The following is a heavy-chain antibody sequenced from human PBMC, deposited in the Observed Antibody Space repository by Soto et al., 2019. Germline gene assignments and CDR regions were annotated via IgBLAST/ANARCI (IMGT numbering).Heavy chain of an antibody. Sequence: SETLSLTCAVSGGSISSGGYSWSWIRQPPGKGLEWIGYIYYSGSTNYNPSLKSRVTISVDTSKNQFSLKLSSVTAADTAVYYCARGNYYDSSGYYYERPFDYWGQGTLVTVSS. V-gene: IGHV4-61*08. J-gene: IGHJ4*02. CDR3: ARGNYYDSSGYYYERPFDY. D-gene: IGHD3-22*01. CDR2: IYYSGST. CDR1: GGSISSGGYS.